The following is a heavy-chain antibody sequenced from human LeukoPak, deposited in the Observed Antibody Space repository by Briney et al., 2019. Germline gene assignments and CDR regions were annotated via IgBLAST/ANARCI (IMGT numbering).Heavy chain of an antibody. D-gene: IGHD3-22*01. Sequence: PSETLSLTCAVYGGSFSGYYWSWIRQPPGKGLEWIGEINHSGSTNYNPSLKSRVTISVDTSKNQFSLKLSSVTAADTAVYYCARGWEYYYDSSGTFGYWGQGTLVTVSS. V-gene: IGHV4-34*01. CDR3: ARGWEYYYDSSGTFGY. CDR2: INHSGST. CDR1: GGSFSGYY. J-gene: IGHJ4*02.